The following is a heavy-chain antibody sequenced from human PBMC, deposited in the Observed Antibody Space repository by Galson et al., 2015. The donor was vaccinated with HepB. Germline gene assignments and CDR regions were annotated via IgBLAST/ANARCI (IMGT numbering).Heavy chain of an antibody. CDR1: GFTFSSYA. CDR3: ARESTMSYYYYGMDV. V-gene: IGHV3-30*04. CDR2: ISYDGSNK. D-gene: IGHD3-22*01. J-gene: IGHJ6*02. Sequence: SLRLSCAASGFTFSSYAMHWVRQAPGKGLEWVAVISYDGSNKYYADSVKGRFTISRDNSKNTLYLQMNSLRAEDTAVYYCARESTMSYYYYGMDVWGQGTTVTVSS.